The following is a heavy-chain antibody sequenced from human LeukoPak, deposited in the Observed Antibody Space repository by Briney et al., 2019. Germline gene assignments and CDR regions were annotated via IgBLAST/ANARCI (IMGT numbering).Heavy chain of an antibody. V-gene: IGHV3-30*04. Sequence: GGSLRLSCAASGFTFSSYAMHWVRQAPGKGLEWVAVISYDGSNKYYADSVKGRFTISRDNSKNTMYLQMTSLRAEDTAVYYCAKGGYSSSSDYYYMDVWGKGTTVTVSS. CDR1: GFTFSSYA. D-gene: IGHD6-13*01. J-gene: IGHJ6*03. CDR3: AKGGYSSSSDYYYMDV. CDR2: ISYDGSNK.